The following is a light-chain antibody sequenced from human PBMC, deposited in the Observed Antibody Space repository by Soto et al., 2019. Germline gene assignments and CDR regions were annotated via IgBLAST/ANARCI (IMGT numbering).Light chain of an antibody. Sequence: DIQITQSPSSLSASVGDRVTITCRPSQSIDNFLNWYQQTPGKAPNLLIYAASSLQSGVSSRFSGSGSGTDFTITISRLEPEDFAVYYCQQYGSSFTFGPGTKVDIK. CDR1: QSIDNF. CDR3: QQYGSSFT. J-gene: IGKJ3*01. CDR2: AAS. V-gene: IGKV1-39*01.